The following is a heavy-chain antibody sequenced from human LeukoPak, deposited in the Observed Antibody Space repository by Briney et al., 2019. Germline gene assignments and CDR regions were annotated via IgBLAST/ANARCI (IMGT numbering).Heavy chain of an antibody. J-gene: IGHJ5*02. CDR3: VREDNCFDP. CDR1: GGSISSYY. CDR2: IYYTGSI. V-gene: IGHV4-59*01. Sequence: PSETLSLTCTVSGGSISSYYWSWIRQPPGKGLECIGYIYYTGSINYNPSLKSRVTISIDTSKNQFSLKLSSVTAADTAVYYCVREDNCFDPWGQGTQVTVSS.